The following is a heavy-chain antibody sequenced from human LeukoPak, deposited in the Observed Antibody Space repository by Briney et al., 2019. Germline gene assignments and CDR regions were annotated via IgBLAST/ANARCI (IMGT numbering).Heavy chain of an antibody. V-gene: IGHV4-30-2*01. Sequence: PSETLSLTCTVSGGSISSGGYYWSWIRQPPGKGLEWIGYIYHSGSTYYNPSLKSRVTISVDRSKNQFSLKLSSVTAADTAVYYCARGPLLHYFDYWGQGTLVTVSS. J-gene: IGHJ4*02. CDR2: IYHSGST. CDR3: ARGPLLHYFDY. D-gene: IGHD3-3*01. CDR1: GGSISSGGYY.